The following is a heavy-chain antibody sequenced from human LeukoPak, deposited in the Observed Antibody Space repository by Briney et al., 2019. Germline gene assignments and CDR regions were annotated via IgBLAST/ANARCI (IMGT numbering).Heavy chain of an antibody. CDR2: IYYSGST. Sequence: PSETLSLTCTVSGGSISSYYWNWIRQPPGKGLEWIGYIYYSGSTNYNPSLKSRVTISLDTSKNQFSLRLSSVTAADTAVYYCARDRGSGWQTSSDYWGQGTLVTVSS. V-gene: IGHV4-59*01. D-gene: IGHD6-19*01. CDR3: ARDRGSGWQTSSDY. J-gene: IGHJ4*02. CDR1: GGSISSYY.